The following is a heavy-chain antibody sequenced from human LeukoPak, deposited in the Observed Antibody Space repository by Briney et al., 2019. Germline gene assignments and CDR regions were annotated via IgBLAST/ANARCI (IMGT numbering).Heavy chain of an antibody. CDR3: ARGDYYDSSGYYAPFDY. J-gene: IGHJ4*02. CDR1: GFTFSSYS. V-gene: IGHV3-21*01. Sequence: GGSLRLSCAASGFTFSSYSMNWVRQAPGKGLEWVSSISSSSSYIYYADSVKGRFTISRDNAKNSLYLQMNSLRAEDTAVYYCARGDYYDSSGYYAPFDYWGQGTLVTVSS. D-gene: IGHD3-22*01. CDR2: ISSSSSYI.